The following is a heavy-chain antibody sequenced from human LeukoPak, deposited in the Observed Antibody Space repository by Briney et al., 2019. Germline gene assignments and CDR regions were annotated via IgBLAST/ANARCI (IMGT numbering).Heavy chain of an antibody. CDR2: ISYDGSKK. CDR3: ARDLSGWYTFDY. CDR1: GFTFRSYG. J-gene: IGHJ4*02. D-gene: IGHD6-19*01. V-gene: IGHV3-30-3*01. Sequence: PGRSLRLSCAASGFTFRSYGIHWVRQAPVKGLEWVAAISYDGSKKYYADSVKGRFTISRDNSKNTLYVQMNSLRVEDTAVYYCARDLSGWYTFDYWGQGTLVTVSS.